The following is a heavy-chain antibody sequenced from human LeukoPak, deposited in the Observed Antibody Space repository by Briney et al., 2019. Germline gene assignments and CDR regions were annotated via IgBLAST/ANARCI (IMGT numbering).Heavy chain of an antibody. V-gene: IGHV3-21*01. Sequence: PGGSLRLSCAASGFTFSSYTMNWVRQAPGKGLEWVSTISSVGNYIYYADSVKGRFTISRDNAKNSLYLQMNSLRAEDTAIYFCARERLHTVGDAFDVWGQGTMVTVSS. CDR1: GFTFSSYT. D-gene: IGHD1-26*01. J-gene: IGHJ3*01. CDR2: ISSVGNYI. CDR3: ARERLHTVGDAFDV.